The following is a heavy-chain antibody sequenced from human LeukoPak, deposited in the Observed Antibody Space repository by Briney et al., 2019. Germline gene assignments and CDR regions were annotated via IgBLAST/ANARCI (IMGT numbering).Heavy chain of an antibody. CDR3: ARDDSGDGVIWGLAVAGYFDY. CDR2: ISAYNGNT. D-gene: IGHD6-19*01. Sequence: ASVKVSCKASGGTFSSYAISWVRQAPGQGLEWMGWISAYNGNTNYAQKLQGRVTMTTDTSTSTAYMELRSLRSDDTAVYYCARDDSGDGVIWGLAVAGYFDYWGQGTLVTVSS. V-gene: IGHV1-18*01. CDR1: GGTFSSYA. J-gene: IGHJ4*02.